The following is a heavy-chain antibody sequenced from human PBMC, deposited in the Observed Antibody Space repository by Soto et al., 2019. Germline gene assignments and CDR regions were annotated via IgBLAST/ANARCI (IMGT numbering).Heavy chain of an antibody. CDR1: GYTFTSYG. J-gene: IGHJ6*02. V-gene: IGHV1-18*01. D-gene: IGHD2-2*01. Sequence: GASVKVSCKASGYTFTSYGISWVRQAPGQGLEWMGWINAYNGNTNYAQKLQGRVTMTTDTSTSTAYMELRSLRSDDTAVYYCARDIVVVPAATYYYYGMDVWGQGTTVTVSS. CDR2: INAYNGNT. CDR3: ARDIVVVPAATYYYYGMDV.